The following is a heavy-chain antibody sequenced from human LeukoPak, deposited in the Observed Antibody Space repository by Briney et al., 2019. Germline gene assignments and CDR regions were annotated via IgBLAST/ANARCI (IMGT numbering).Heavy chain of an antibody. Sequence: GGSLRLSCAASGFTLSSYAMSWVRQAPGKGLEWVSAISGSGGSTYYADSVKGRFTISRDNSKNTLYLQMNSLRAEDTAVYYCAKTRSLGRSYYDSSGYYLDYWGQGTLVTVSS. D-gene: IGHD3-22*01. CDR3: AKTRSLGRSYYDSSGYYLDY. J-gene: IGHJ4*02. CDR1: GFTLSSYA. V-gene: IGHV3-23*01. CDR2: ISGSGGST.